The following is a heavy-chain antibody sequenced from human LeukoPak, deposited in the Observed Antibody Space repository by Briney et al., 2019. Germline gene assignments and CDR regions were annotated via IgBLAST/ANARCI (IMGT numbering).Heavy chain of an antibody. CDR2: MNPNSGNT. Sequence: ASVKVPCKASGYTFTSYDINWVRQATGQGLEWMGWMNPNSGNTGYAQKFQGRVTMTRNTSISTAYMELSSLRSEDTAVYYCARGRTAMDHSYYYYGMDVWGQGTTVIVSS. J-gene: IGHJ6*02. D-gene: IGHD5-18*01. V-gene: IGHV1-8*01. CDR3: ARGRTAMDHSYYYYGMDV. CDR1: GYTFTSYD.